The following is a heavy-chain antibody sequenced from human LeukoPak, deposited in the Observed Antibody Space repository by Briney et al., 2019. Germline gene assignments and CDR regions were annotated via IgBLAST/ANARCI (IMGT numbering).Heavy chain of an antibody. CDR2: ISSSSSYI. CDR1: GFTFSSYG. Sequence: GGSLRLSCAASGFTFSSYGMSWVRQAPGKGLEWVSSISSSSSYIYYADSVKGRFTISRDNAKNSLYLQMNSLRAEDTAVYYCAREQRIAAAYDAFDIWGQGTMVTVSS. J-gene: IGHJ3*02. D-gene: IGHD6-13*01. V-gene: IGHV3-21*01. CDR3: AREQRIAAAYDAFDI.